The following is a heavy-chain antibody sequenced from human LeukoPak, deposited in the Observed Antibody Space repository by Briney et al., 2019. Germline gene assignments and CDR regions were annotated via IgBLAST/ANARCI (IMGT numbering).Heavy chain of an antibody. CDR1: GYSISSGFY. J-gene: IGHJ5*02. CDR3: ASLGMAGSTTDYFDP. Sequence: PSETLSLTCTVSGYSISSGFYWGWIRQPPGKGLEWIGNIYHGGSTFYNPSLRSRVTISVDTSKNQFSLKLSSVTAADTAVYYCASLGMAGSTTDYFDPWGQGTLVTVSS. D-gene: IGHD2/OR15-2a*01. V-gene: IGHV4-38-2*02. CDR2: IYHGGST.